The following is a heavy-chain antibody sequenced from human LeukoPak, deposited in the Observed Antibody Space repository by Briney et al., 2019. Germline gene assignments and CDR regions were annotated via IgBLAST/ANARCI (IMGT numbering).Heavy chain of an antibody. V-gene: IGHV3-21*06. D-gene: IGHD2/OR15-2a*01. CDR1: GFTFSSYS. J-gene: IGHJ6*03. CDR3: ARVKGGASEYNFYHYYMDV. Sequence: GGSLRLSCAASGFTFSSYSINWVRRAPGRGLEWVSSIDSVKGRFTVSRDNAKNSLYLEMNRLRADDTAVYYCARVKGGASEYNFYHYYMDVWGKGTPVTVSS. CDR2: I.